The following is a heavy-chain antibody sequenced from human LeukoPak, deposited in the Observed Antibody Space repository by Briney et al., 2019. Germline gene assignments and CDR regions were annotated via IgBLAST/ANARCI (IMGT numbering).Heavy chain of an antibody. CDR3: ARDGLDYGDYGGGY. D-gene: IGHD4-17*01. Sequence: SETLSLTRTVSGYSISSGYYWAWIRQPPGRGLEWIGSIYFTGNTYYNSSLQSRVIISVDTSNNQFSLQLDSVTAADTAVYYCARDGLDYGDYGGGYWGQGTLVTVSS. J-gene: IGHJ4*02. CDR1: GYSISSGYY. CDR2: IYFTGNT. V-gene: IGHV4-38-2*02.